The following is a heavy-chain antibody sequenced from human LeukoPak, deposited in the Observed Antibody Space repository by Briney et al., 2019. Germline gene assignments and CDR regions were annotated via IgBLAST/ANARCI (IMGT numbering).Heavy chain of an antibody. CDR2: ISGGGGST. D-gene: IGHD3-10*01. CDR3: AKDAWFGELPDY. J-gene: IGHJ4*02. CDR1: GFTFSSYA. V-gene: IGHV3-23*01. Sequence: GGSLRLSCAASGFTFSSYAISWVRQAPGKGLEWVSAISGGGGSTYYADSVKGRFTISRDNSKNTLYLQMNSLRAEDTAVYYCAKDAWFGELPDYWGQGTLVTVSS.